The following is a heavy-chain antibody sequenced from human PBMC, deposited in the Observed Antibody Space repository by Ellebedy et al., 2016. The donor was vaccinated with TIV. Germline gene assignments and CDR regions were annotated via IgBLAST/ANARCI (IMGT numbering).Heavy chain of an antibody. CDR3: ARGVSSSAYAMDV. Sequence: MPSETLSLTCSVSGGSISSGGNSWSWIRQQPGKGLEWIGYMYHSGSTYYNPSLMSRATISAETSKNQFSLKLTSVTAADTAVYYCARGVSSSAYAMDVWGQGTTVIVSS. CDR1: GGSISSGGNS. V-gene: IGHV4-31*03. D-gene: IGHD3-10*01. CDR2: MYHSGST. J-gene: IGHJ6*02.